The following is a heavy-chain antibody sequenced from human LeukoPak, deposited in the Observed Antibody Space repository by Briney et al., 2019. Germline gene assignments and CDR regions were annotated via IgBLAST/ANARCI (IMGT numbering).Heavy chain of an antibody. CDR1: GYTFTSYY. CDR2: INPNSGGT. Sequence: ASVKVSCKASGYTFTSYYMHWVRQAPGQGLEWMGWINPNSGGTNYAQKFQGRVTMTRDTSISTAYMELSRLRSDDTAVYYCAREYYDSSGYLPCASDIWGQGTMVTVSS. CDR3: AREYYDSSGYLPCASDI. V-gene: IGHV1-2*02. J-gene: IGHJ3*02. D-gene: IGHD3-22*01.